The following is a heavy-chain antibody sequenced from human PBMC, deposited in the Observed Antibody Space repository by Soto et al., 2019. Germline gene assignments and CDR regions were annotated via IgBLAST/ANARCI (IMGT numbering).Heavy chain of an antibody. CDR1: GGTFSSYT. CDR2: IIPILGIA. Sequence: GASVKVSCKASGGTFSSYTTSWVRQAPGQGLEWMGRIIPILGIANYAQKFQGRVTITADKSTSTAYMELSSLRSEDTAVYYCAREEYSSSRGNWFDPWGQGTQVTVSS. CDR3: AREEYSSSRGNWFDP. D-gene: IGHD6-6*01. J-gene: IGHJ5*02. V-gene: IGHV1-69*04.